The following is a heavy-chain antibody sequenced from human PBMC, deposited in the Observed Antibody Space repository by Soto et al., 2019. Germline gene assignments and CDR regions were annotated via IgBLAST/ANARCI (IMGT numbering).Heavy chain of an antibody. V-gene: IGHV5-10-1*01. CDR1: GYSFTSYW. CDR3: ARRTRLLIPTSNYSYYYGMDV. D-gene: IGHD2-8*01. Sequence: GESLSSSCKVSGYSFTSYWISWVRQMPGKGLEWTGRIDHSDSYTNYSPSFQGHVTISADKSISTAYLQWSSLKASDTAMYYCARRTRLLIPTSNYSYYYGMDVWGQGTTVTVSS. J-gene: IGHJ6*02. CDR2: IDHSDSYT.